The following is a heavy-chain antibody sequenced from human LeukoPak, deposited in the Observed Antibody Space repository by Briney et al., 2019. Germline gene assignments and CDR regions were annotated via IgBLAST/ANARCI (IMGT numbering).Heavy chain of an antibody. CDR2: ISGSGGST. CDR3: AKDGGYDILTGYYKVDWFDP. V-gene: IGHV3-23*01. Sequence: GGSLRLSCAASGFTFSSYGMSWVRQAPGKGLEWVSAISGSGGSTYYADSVKGRFTISRDNSKNTLYLQMNSLRAEDTAVYYCAKDGGYDILTGYYKVDWFDPWGQGTLVTVSS. CDR1: GFTFSSYG. J-gene: IGHJ5*02. D-gene: IGHD3-9*01.